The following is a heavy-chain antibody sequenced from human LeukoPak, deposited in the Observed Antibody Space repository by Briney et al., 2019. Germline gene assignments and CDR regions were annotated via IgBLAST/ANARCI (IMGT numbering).Heavy chain of an antibody. D-gene: IGHD5-18*01. J-gene: IGHJ4*02. Sequence: PGGSLRLSCAASGFTFSSNLMSWVRQAPGKGLEWASAIFVGGGTYYSDSVKGRFTISSDNSKNTLYPQMNSLRAEDTAVYYCALGGYLYGTTFDYWGQGTLVTVSS. CDR1: GFTFSSNL. V-gene: IGHV3-66*01. CDR2: IFVGGGT. CDR3: ALGGYLYGTTFDY.